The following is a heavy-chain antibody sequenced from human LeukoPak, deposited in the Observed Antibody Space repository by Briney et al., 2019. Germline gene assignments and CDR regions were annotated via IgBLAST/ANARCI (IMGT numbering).Heavy chain of an antibody. CDR3: AHSPPVAVVPATRYYFDS. J-gene: IGHJ4*02. D-gene: IGHD2-15*01. V-gene: IGHV2-5*02. CDR2: NYWDDDK. CDR1: GFSLSTSGEA. Sequence: SGPTLVNPTQTLTLTCSFSGFSLSTSGEAVGWIRQPPGEALEWLALNYWDDDKRYSPSLKSRLTVTKDTSKNQVVLTMTNMDPLDTATYFCAHSPPVAVVPATRYYFDSWGQGTLVTVSS.